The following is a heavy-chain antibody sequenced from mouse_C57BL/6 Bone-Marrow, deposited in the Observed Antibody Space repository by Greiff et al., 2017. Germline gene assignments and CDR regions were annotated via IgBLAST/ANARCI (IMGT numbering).Heavy chain of an antibody. J-gene: IGHJ1*03. CDR2: ISYDGSN. Sequence: VQLKESGPGLVKPSQSLSLTCSVTGYSITSGYYWNWIRQFPGNKLEWMGYISYDGSNNYNPSLKNRISITRDTSKNQFFLKLNSVTTEDTATYYCARGGYYAYFDVWGTGTTVTVSS. CDR3: ARGGYYAYFDV. CDR1: GYSITSGYY. V-gene: IGHV3-6*01. D-gene: IGHD2-3*01.